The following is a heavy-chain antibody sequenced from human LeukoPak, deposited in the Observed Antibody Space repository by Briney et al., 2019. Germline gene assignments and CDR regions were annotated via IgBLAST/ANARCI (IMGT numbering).Heavy chain of an antibody. CDR1: GHNFTGNY. V-gene: IGHV1-2*02. D-gene: IGHD5-18*01. Sequence: PSVKVSCKASGHNFTGNYIHWVRQAPGQGLEWMGWITPNSGGTNYAQKFQGRVTMTRDTSIRTAPMELNKLRSDDTAVYYCARDGKDWIQLWFWFAFDIWGQGTMVTVSS. J-gene: IGHJ3*02. CDR3: ARDGKDWIQLWFWFAFDI. CDR2: ITPNSGGT.